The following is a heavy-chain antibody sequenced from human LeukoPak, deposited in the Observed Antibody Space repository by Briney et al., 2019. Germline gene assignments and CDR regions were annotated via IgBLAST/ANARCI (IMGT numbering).Heavy chain of an antibody. CDR1: GXSFTSYW. CDR2: IYPGDSDT. J-gene: IGHJ4*02. D-gene: IGHD2-15*01. CDR3: ARHRSPYCSGGSCPFDY. Sequence: GESLKISFKGSGXSFTSYWIGWVRQMPGKGLEWMGIIYPGDSDTRYSPSFQGQVTISADKSISTAYLQWSSLKASDTAMYYCARHRSPYCSGGSCPFDYWGQGTLVTVSS. V-gene: IGHV5-51*01.